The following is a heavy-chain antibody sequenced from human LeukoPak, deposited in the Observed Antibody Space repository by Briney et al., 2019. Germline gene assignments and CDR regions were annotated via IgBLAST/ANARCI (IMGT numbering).Heavy chain of an antibody. V-gene: IGHV1-2*02. Sequence: GASVKVSCKASGYTFTGYYMHWVRQAPGQGLEWMGWINPNSGGTNYAQKFQGRVTMTRDTSISTAYMELSRLRSDDTAVYYCASEYYDFWSGYSNWFDRWGQGTLVTVSS. CDR2: INPNSGGT. D-gene: IGHD3-3*01. CDR1: GYTFTGYY. J-gene: IGHJ5*02. CDR3: ASEYYDFWSGYSNWFDR.